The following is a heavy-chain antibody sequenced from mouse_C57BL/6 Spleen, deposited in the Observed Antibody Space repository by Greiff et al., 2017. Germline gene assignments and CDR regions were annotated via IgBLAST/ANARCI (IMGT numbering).Heavy chain of an antibody. J-gene: IGHJ3*01. V-gene: IGHV5-17*01. CDR2: ISSGSSTI. CDR1: GFTFSDYG. D-gene: IGHD4-1*01. Sequence: EVKLMESGGGLVQPGGSLKLSCAASGFTFSDYGMHWVRQAPEKGLEWVAYISSGSSTIYYADTVKGRFTISRDNAKNTLFLQITSLRSEDTAMYYGARDWDCFAYWGQGTLVTVSA. CDR3: ARDWDCFAY.